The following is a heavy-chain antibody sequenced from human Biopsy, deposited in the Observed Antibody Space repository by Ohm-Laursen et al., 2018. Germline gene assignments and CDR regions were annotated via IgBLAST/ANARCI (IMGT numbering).Heavy chain of an antibody. CDR2: INDSGRT. CDR1: GGSFSGYY. CDR3: ARGEYSSSIFDH. J-gene: IGHJ4*02. D-gene: IGHD6-6*01. Sequence: SDTLSLTCGVYGGSFSGYYCSWIRQPPGKGLEWIGEINDSGRTNYNPSLRSRVTFSVDTSKKQLSLKVRSVTAADTAVYYCARGEYSSSIFDHWGQGTLVTVSS. V-gene: IGHV4-34*01.